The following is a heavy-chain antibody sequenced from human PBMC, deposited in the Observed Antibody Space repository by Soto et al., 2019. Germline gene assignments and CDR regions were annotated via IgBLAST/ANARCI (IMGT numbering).Heavy chain of an antibody. D-gene: IGHD3-16*02. V-gene: IGHV4-39*01. Sequence: SETLSLTCTVSGGSISSSSYYWGWIRQPPGKGLEWIGSIYYSGSTYYNPSLKSRVTISVDTSKNQFSLKLSSVTAADTAVYYCASPPITFGGVIDNPYYFDYWGQGTLVTVSS. J-gene: IGHJ4*02. CDR3: ASPPITFGGVIDNPYYFDY. CDR1: GGSISSSSYY. CDR2: IYYSGST.